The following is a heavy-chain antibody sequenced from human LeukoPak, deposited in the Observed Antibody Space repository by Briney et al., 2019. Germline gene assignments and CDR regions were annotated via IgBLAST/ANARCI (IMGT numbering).Heavy chain of an antibody. D-gene: IGHD3-10*01. Sequence: GGSLRLSCAASGFTFNNFAMHWVRQAPGKGLEWMAFIRYDGSIKYYADSVKGRFTISRDNSKNTLYLQMNSLRVEDTAVYYCATDLGAGGYFDYWGQGTLVTVSS. CDR2: IRYDGSIK. V-gene: IGHV3-30*02. J-gene: IGHJ4*02. CDR1: GFTFNNFA. CDR3: ATDLGAGGYFDY.